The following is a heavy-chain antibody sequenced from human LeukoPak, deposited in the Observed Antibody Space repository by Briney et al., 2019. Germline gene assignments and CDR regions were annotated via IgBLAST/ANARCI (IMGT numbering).Heavy chain of an antibody. V-gene: IGHV1-69*13. Sequence: ASVKVSCKVSGYTLTELSMHWVRQAPGQGLEWMGGIIPIFGTANYAQKFQGRVAITADESTSTAYMELSSLRSEDTAVYYCARSFGAATNLHQLYYYYGMDVWGQGTTVTVSS. CDR3: ARSFGAATNLHQLYYYYGMDV. CDR2: IIPIFGTA. CDR1: GYTLTELS. D-gene: IGHD2-2*01. J-gene: IGHJ6*02.